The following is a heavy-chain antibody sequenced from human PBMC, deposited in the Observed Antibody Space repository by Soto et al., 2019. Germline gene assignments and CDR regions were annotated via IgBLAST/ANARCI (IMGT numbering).Heavy chain of an antibody. CDR3: AKGSIEYSASIDY. CDR1: GFSFSSYA. V-gene: IGHV3-23*01. J-gene: IGHJ4*02. CDR2: ISGRGGSS. D-gene: IGHD5-12*01. Sequence: EVQLLESGGDLVQPGGSLRLSCAASGFSFSSYAMVWVSQAPGKGLEWVSVISGRGGSSYFADSVKGRFTISRDNSKNVLSLEMNSLRVEDTAKYFCAKGSIEYSASIDYWGQGTLVLVSS.